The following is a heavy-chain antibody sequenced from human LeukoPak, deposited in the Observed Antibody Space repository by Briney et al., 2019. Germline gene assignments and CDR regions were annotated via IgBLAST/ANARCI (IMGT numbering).Heavy chain of an antibody. Sequence: GGSLRLSCAASGFTFSSYSMNWVRQAPGKGLEWVSSISRSSSYIYYADSVKGRFTISRDNAKKSLYLQMNSLRAEDTALYYCAKDLSSGTGRGFDYWGQGTLVTVSS. J-gene: IGHJ4*02. V-gene: IGHV3-21*04. CDR2: ISRSSSYI. D-gene: IGHD3/OR15-3a*01. CDR1: GFTFSSYS. CDR3: AKDLSSGTGRGFDY.